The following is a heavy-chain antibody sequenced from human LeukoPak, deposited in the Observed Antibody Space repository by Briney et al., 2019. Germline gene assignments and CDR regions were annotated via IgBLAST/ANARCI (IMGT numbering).Heavy chain of an antibody. Sequence: PGGSLRLSCAASGFSFSTCAMNWVRQAPGKGLEWVSTISGGGDGALYADSVKGRFTISRDNSKNTLFLQMISLRVEDTAVYYCARVILSRNYHLGYWGQGTLVTVSS. CDR2: ISGGGDGA. V-gene: IGHV3-23*01. CDR1: GFSFSTCA. CDR3: ARVILSRNYHLGY. D-gene: IGHD2-2*01. J-gene: IGHJ4*02.